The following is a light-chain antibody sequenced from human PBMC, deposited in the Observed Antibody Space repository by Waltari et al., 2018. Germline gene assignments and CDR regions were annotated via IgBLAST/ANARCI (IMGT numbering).Light chain of an antibody. CDR1: QSVLYSSNNKNY. CDR2: WAS. J-gene: IGKJ2*01. Sequence: DIVMTQSPDSLAVSLCERATINCKSSQSVLYSSNNKNYLAWYQQKPGQPPKLLIYWASTRESGVPDRFSGSGSGTDFTLTISSLQAEDVAVYYCQQYYSIPYTFGQGTKLEIK. V-gene: IGKV4-1*01. CDR3: QQYYSIPYT.